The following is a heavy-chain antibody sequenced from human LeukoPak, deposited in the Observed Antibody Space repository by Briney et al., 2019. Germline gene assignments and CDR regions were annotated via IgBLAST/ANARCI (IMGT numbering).Heavy chain of an antibody. Sequence: GESLKISCKGSGYSFTSYWISWVRQAPGQGLEWMGWISAYNGNTNYAQKLQGRVTMTTDTSTSTAYMELRSLRSDDTAVYYCARDATGNRPFDYWGQGTLVTVSS. J-gene: IGHJ4*02. CDR1: GYSFTSYW. CDR3: ARDATGNRPFDY. D-gene: IGHD1-1*01. CDR2: ISAYNGNT. V-gene: IGHV1-18*04.